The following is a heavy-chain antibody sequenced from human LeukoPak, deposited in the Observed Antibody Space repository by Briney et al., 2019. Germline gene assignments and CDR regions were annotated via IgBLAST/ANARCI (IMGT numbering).Heavy chain of an antibody. CDR1: GFTFSDYY. V-gene: IGHV3-11*04. CDR3: ARDLVQQAYFDY. CDR2: ISSSGSTI. Sequence: PGGSLRLSCAASGFTFSDYYMSWIRQAPGKGLESVSYISSSGSTIYYADSVKGRFTISRDNAKNSLYLQMNSLRAEDTAVYYCARDLVQQAYFDYWGQGTLVTVSS. D-gene: IGHD6-13*01. J-gene: IGHJ4*02.